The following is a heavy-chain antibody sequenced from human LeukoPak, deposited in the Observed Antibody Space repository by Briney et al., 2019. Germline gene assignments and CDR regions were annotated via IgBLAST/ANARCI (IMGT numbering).Heavy chain of an antibody. J-gene: IGHJ5*02. CDR2: IYHSGST. D-gene: IGHD6-25*01. CDR1: GGSISSYY. Sequence: SETLSLTCTVSGGSISSYYWSWIRQPPGKGLEWIGYIYHSGSTYYNPSLKSRVTISVDRSKNQFSLKLSSVTAADTAVYYCARAAWGSSGNWFDPWGQGTLVTVSS. CDR3: ARAAWGSSGNWFDP. V-gene: IGHV4-59*12.